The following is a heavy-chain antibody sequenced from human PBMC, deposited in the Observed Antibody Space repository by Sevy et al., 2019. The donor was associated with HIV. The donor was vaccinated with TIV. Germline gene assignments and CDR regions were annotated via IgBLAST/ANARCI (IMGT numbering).Heavy chain of an antibody. CDR2: ISYNSNFI. CDR1: GFSFSHYS. Sequence: GGSLRLSCTVTGFTFSGFSFSHYSMNWVRQAPGRRLEWVSSISYNSNFILYADQVKGRLTISRDDAKNSLFLLMDRLKADDTAMYYCALTNSADYYDSGAFHLWGRGPMVTVSS. CDR3: ALTNSADYYDSGAFHL. J-gene: IGHJ3*01. D-gene: IGHD3-22*01. V-gene: IGHV3-21*06.